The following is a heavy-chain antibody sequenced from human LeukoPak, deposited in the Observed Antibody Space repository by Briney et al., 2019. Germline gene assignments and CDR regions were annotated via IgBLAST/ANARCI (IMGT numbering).Heavy chain of an antibody. J-gene: IGHJ4*02. CDR3: ARDPGDYGYYFDY. Sequence: SETLSLTCVVYGGSFSGYYWSWIRQPPGKGLEWIGDVNYSGSTNYNPSLKSRVTISVDTSKNQFSLKLSSVTAADTAVYYCARDPGDYGYYFDYWGQGTLVTVSS. CDR2: VNYSGST. D-gene: IGHD4-17*01. V-gene: IGHV4-34*01. CDR1: GGSFSGYY.